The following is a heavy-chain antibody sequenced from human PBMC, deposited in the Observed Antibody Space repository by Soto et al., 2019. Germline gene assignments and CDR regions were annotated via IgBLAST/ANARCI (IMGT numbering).Heavy chain of an antibody. CDR1: SGSISSYY. CDR3: ARQVGAGIVGATLDY. V-gene: IGHV4-59*08. Sequence: SETLSLTCTVSSGSISSYYWSWIRQPPGKGLEWIGYIYYSGSTNYNPSLKSRVTISVDTSKNQFSLKLSSVTAADTAVYYCARQVGAGIVGATLDYWGQGTLVTVSS. D-gene: IGHD1-26*01. J-gene: IGHJ4*02. CDR2: IYYSGST.